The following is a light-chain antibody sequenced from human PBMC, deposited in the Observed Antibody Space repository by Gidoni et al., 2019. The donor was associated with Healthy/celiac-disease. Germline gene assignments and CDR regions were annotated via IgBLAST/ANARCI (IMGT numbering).Light chain of an antibody. CDR1: QSVSSN. J-gene: IGKJ2*01. V-gene: IGKV3-15*01. CDR3: QQYNNGPRT. CDR2: GAS. Sequence: EIVMTQSPATLSVSPGERAPLSCRARQSVSSNLAWYQQKPGQAPRLLIYGASTRATGIPARFSGSGSGTEFTLTISSLQSEDVAVYYCQQYNNGPRTFGQGTKLEIK.